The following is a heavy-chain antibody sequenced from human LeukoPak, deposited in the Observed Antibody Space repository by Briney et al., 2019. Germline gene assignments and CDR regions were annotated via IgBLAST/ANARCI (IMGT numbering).Heavy chain of an antibody. J-gene: IGHJ5*02. CDR1: GGSISSGSYY. CDR2: IYTSGST. CDR3: ARGRTAAGTFWFDP. V-gene: IGHV4-61*02. Sequence: SEILSLTCTVSGGSISSGSYYWSWIRQPAGKGLEWIGRIYTSGSTNYNPSLKSRVTISVDTSKNQFSLKLSSVTAADTAVYYCARGRTAAGTFWFDPWGQGTLVTVSS. D-gene: IGHD6-13*01.